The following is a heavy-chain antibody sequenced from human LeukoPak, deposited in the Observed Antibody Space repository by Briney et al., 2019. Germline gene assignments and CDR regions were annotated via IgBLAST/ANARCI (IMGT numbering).Heavy chain of an antibody. V-gene: IGHV3-7*01. CDR1: GFTFSSYW. CDR2: IKQDGSET. CDR3: ARISHTEKYCRDF. J-gene: IGHJ4*02. Sequence: GGSLRLSCAASGFTFSSYWMNWVCQAPGKGLEWVANIKQDGSETYYVDSVEGRFTISRDNAKNSLYLQMDSLRAEDTAVYYCARISHTEKYCRDFWGQGTLVTVSS. D-gene: IGHD6-6*01.